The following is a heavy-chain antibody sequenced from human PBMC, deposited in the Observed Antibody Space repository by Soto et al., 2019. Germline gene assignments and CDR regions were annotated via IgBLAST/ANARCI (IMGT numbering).Heavy chain of an antibody. D-gene: IGHD2-15*01. CDR3: AGGSCQQAPLLCSYGMDV. J-gene: IGHJ6*02. Sequence: SVKVSCKASGGTFSSYAISWVRQAPGQGLEWMGGIIPIFGTANYAQKFQGRVTITAGKSTSTAYMELSSLRSEDTAVYYCAGGSCQQAPLLCSYGMDVWGQGTTVTVSS. CDR2: IIPIFGTA. CDR1: GGTFSSYA. V-gene: IGHV1-69*06.